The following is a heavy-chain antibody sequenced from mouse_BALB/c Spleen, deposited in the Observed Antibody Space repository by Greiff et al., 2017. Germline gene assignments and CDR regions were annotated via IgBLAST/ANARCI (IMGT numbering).Heavy chain of an antibody. Sequence: QVQLKESGAELVRPGTSVKVSCKASGYAFTNYLIEWVKQRPGQGLEWIGVINPGSGGTNYNEKFKGKATLTADKSSSTAYMQLSSLTSDASAVYFFARGLYYGPFAYWGQGTLVTVSA. CDR2: INPGSGGT. V-gene: IGHV1-54*01. D-gene: IGHD1-2*01. CDR3: ARGLYYGPFAY. J-gene: IGHJ3*01. CDR1: GYAFTNYL.